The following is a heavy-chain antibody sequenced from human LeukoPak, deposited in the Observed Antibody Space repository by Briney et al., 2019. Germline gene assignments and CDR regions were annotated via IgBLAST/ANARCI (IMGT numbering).Heavy chain of an antibody. CDR3: ARSDYWDSLDY. CDR1: GYTFTNYA. Sequence: GASVKVSCKASGYTFTNYAMNWVRQAPGRRLEWMGWINAGNGHTKYSQEFQGRVTITRDTSASTAYMELSSLRSEDMAVYYCARSDYWDSLDYWGQGTLVTVSS. CDR2: INAGNGHT. V-gene: IGHV1-3*03. J-gene: IGHJ4*02. D-gene: IGHD1-7*01.